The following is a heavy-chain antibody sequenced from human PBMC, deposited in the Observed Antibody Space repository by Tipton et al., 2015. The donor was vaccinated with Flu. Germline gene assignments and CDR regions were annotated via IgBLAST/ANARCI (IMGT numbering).Heavy chain of an antibody. J-gene: IGHJ4*02. Sequence: LRLSCAASGFPFDDYAMHWVRQSPGKGLEWIGRIYTSGGSKYNPSLRGRLTMSVDASKREFSLKLSSVTAADTAVYYCARGSGSGTFMIFDFWGQGMLVTVSS. D-gene: IGHD3-10*01. V-gene: IGHV4-4*07. CDR1: GFPFDDYA. CDR2: IYTSGGS. CDR3: ARGSGSGTFMIFDF.